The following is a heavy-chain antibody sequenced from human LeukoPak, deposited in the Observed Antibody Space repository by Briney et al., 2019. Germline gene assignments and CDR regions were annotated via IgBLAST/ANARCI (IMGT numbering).Heavy chain of an antibody. D-gene: IGHD2-2*01. J-gene: IGHJ4*02. Sequence: GGSLRLSCAASGFTFSSYGMHWVRQAPGKGLEWVAVISYDGSNKYYADSVKGRFTISRDNSKNTLYLQMNSLRAEDTAIYYCAKGGGYCNIGSCYGLLDCWGQGTLVTVPS. CDR1: GFTFSSYG. CDR3: AKGGGYCNIGSCYGLLDC. V-gene: IGHV3-30*18. CDR2: ISYDGSNK.